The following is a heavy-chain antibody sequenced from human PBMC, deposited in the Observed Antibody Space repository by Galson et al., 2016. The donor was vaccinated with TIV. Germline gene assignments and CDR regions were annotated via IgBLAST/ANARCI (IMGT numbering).Heavy chain of an antibody. J-gene: IGHJ4*02. V-gene: IGHV2-70*11. Sequence: PALVKPTQTLSLTCSYSGFSLSANAMCVSSILQPPGKALEWLARIDLDDDRYFSTSLRTRHTISKDTSKTQVVLTMTNMDPLDTATYDCARAAPRLVGAFDYWGQGILVSVSS. CDR3: ARAAPRLVGAFDY. CDR1: GFSLSANAMC. D-gene: IGHD1-26*01. CDR2: IDLDDDR.